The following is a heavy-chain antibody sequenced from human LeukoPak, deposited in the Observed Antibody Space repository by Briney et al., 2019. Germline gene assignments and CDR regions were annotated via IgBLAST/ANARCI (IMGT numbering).Heavy chain of an antibody. CDR3: AKSGAYSGSYEDY. Sequence: PGGSLRLSCAASGFTFSSYAMSWVRQAPGKGQEWVSAISGSGGSTYYADSVKGRFTISRDNSKNTLYLQMNSLRAEDTAVYYCAKSGAYSGSYEDYWGQGTLVTVSS. D-gene: IGHD1-26*01. CDR2: ISGSGGST. V-gene: IGHV3-23*01. J-gene: IGHJ4*02. CDR1: GFTFSSYA.